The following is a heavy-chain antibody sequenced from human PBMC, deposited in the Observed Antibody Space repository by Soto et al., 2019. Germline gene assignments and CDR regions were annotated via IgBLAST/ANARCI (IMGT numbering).Heavy chain of an antibody. V-gene: IGHV5-51*01. CDR1: GYSLTSYW. D-gene: IGHD3-10*01. J-gene: IGHJ5*02. Sequence: PGESLKISCKGSGYSLTSYWIGWVRQMPGKGLEWMGIIYPGDSDTRYSPSFQGQVTISADKSISTAYLQWSSLKASDTAMYYCARGIIGNYYGSGSYRRFDPWGQGTLVTVSS. CDR2: IYPGDSDT. CDR3: ARGIIGNYYGSGSYRRFDP.